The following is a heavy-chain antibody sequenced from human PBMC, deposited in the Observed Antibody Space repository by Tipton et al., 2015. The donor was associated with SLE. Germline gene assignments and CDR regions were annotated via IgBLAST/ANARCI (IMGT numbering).Heavy chain of an antibody. CDR3: AERLSD. V-gene: IGHV3-7*01. CDR2: INQDGSEK. CDR1: GFTFSFYW. J-gene: IGHJ4*02. D-gene: IGHD1-1*01. Sequence: GSLRLSCAASGFTFSFYWMGWVRQAPGKGLEWVANINQDGSEKYYVDSVKGRFTISRDNAKNSLYLQMNSLRAEDTAVYYCAERLSDWGQGTLVTGSS.